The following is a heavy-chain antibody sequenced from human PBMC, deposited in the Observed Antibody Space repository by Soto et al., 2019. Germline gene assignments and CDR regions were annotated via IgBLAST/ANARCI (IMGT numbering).Heavy chain of an antibody. CDR2: ISGSGGST. CDR1: GFTFSSYA. D-gene: IGHD1-26*01. Sequence: EVQMLESGGGLVQPGGSLRLSCAASGFTFSSYAMRWVRQAPGKGLEWVSAISGSGGSTYYADSVKGRFTISRDNSKNTMYLQMNSLRAEDTAVYYCARRGSGSYYDYWGQGTLVTVSS. CDR3: ARRGSGSYYDY. V-gene: IGHV3-23*01. J-gene: IGHJ4*02.